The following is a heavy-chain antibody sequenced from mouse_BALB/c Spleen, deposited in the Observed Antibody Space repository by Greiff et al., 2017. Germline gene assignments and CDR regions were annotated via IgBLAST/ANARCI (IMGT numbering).Heavy chain of an antibody. D-gene: IGHD2-1*01. CDR2: IYPGDGDT. CDR3: ARYGNFSPFDY. Sequence: QVQLKQSGAELVRPGSSVKISCKASGYAFSSYWMNWVKQRPGQGLEWIGQIYPGDGDTNYNGKFKGKATLTADKSSSTAYMQLSSLTSEDSAVYFCARYGNFSPFDYWGQGTTLTVSS. CDR1: GYAFSSYW. V-gene: IGHV1-80*01. J-gene: IGHJ2*01.